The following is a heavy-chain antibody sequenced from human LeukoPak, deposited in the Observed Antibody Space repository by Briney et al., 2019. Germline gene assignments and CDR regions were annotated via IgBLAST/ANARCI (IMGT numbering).Heavy chain of an antibody. D-gene: IGHD5-12*01. V-gene: IGHV3-23*01. CDR1: GFTFSSYA. J-gene: IGHJ4*02. Sequence: GGSLRLSCAASGFTFSSYAMSWVRQAPGKGLEWVSAISGSGGSTYYADSVKGRFTISRDNSKNTLYLQTNGLRAEDTAVYYCAKGLYSGYDGVPGMFGGQGTLVTVSS. CDR3: AKGLYSGYDGVPGMF. CDR2: ISGSGGST.